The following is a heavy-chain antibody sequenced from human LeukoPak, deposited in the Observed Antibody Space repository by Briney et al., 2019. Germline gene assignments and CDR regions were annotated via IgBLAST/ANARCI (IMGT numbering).Heavy chain of an antibody. J-gene: IGHJ3*01. V-gene: IGHV3-7*01. CDR2: IKPDGSEK. CDR3: VGGGAFDF. D-gene: IGHD3-16*01. Sequence: GGSLRLSCAASGFTFSDYWMTWVRQAPGKGLEWVANIKPDGSEKYYVDSVKGRFTVSRDNARNSLYLQMNSLRAEDTAVYYCVGGGAFDFWGQGTMVTVSS. CDR1: GFTFSDYW.